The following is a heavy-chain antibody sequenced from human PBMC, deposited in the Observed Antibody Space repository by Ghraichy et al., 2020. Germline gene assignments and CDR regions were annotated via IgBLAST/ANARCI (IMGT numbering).Heavy chain of an antibody. V-gene: IGHV3-23*01. J-gene: IGHJ4*02. D-gene: IGHD2-2*01. CDR1: GFTFSSYA. CDR2: VSGSGGHT. Sequence: GGSLILSCAASGFTFSSYAMSWVRQASGKGLEWVSTVSGSGGHTYYADSVKGRFTISRDSSKRTLYVQMNSLRAEDTAIYYCAREPNSCSSTTCPFDYWGQGTLVTVSS. CDR3: AREPNSCSSTTCPFDY.